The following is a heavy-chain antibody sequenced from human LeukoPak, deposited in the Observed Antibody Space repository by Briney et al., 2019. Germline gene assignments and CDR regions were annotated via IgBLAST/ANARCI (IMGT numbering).Heavy chain of an antibody. V-gene: IGHV3-21*01. CDR1: GFTFSSYS. Sequence: GGSLRLSCAASGFTFSSYSMNWVRQAPGKGLEWVSSISSSSSYIYYADSVKGRFTISRDNAKNSLYLQMNSLRAEDTAVYYCARSEVSTTLLDYWGQGTLVTVSS. CDR3: ARSEVSTTLLDY. J-gene: IGHJ4*02. CDR2: ISSSSSYI. D-gene: IGHD5/OR15-5a*01.